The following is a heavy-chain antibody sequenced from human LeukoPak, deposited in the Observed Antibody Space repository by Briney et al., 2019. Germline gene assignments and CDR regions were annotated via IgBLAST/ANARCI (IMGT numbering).Heavy chain of an antibody. CDR1: GGSFSGYY. V-gene: IGHV4-34*01. Sequence: SVTPSLTCAVYGGSFSGYYWSWIRQPPGKGLEWIGEINHSGSTNYNPSLKSRVTISVDTSKNQFSLKLSSVTAADTAVYYCARGRVVPAAIEVGDWNSLDYWGQGTLVTVSS. CDR2: INHSGST. D-gene: IGHD2-2*02. CDR3: ARGRVVPAAIEVGDWNSLDY. J-gene: IGHJ4*02.